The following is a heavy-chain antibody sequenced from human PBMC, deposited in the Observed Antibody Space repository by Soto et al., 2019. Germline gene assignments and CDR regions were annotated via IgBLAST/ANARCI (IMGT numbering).Heavy chain of an antibody. J-gene: IGHJ1*01. V-gene: IGHV3-23*01. CDR2: ITGSGRST. D-gene: IGHD4-17*01. CDR1: GFTFSNYA. Sequence: EVQLLESGGDLVQPGGSLRLSCALPGFTFSNYAMNWVRQAPGKGLEWVSAITGSGRSTYYAESVKGRFTISRDNSKNTLYLQMNSLRAEDTAVYYCANYYGDYAGGEFFQHWGQGTLVTVSS. CDR3: ANYYGDYAGGEFFQH.